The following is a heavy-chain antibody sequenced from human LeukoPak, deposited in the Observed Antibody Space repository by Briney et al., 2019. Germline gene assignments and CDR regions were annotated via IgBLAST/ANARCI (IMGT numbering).Heavy chain of an antibody. V-gene: IGHV1-8*01. CDR2: MNPNRGDT. CDR1: GYTFTSYD. D-gene: IGHD3-10*01. J-gene: IGHJ3*02. CDR3: ARDRGGGFGEYIDAFDI. Sequence: RASVKVSCKASGYTFTSYDIHGVRQATGQGLEWMGRMNPNRGDTDYAQKLQGRVTMTTDTSTSTAYMELRSLRSDDTAVYYCARDRGGGFGEYIDAFDIWGQGTMVTVSS.